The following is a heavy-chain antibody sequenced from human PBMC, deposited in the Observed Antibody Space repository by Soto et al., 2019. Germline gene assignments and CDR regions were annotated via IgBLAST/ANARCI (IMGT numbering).Heavy chain of an antibody. V-gene: IGHV4-59*01. Sequence: QVQLQESGPRLVKPSETLSLTCTVSGGSITSDYWSWIRQSPGKGLEWIGYIYSRGNTNYNPSLKSRVTISVDTPTTRFSLNLSSVTAADTAVYYFARGGPRDRYNSGHSDFDICGQGTMVTVAS. CDR3: ARGGPRDRYNSGHSDFDI. J-gene: IGHJ3*02. CDR2: IYSRGNT. D-gene: IGHD5-12*01. CDR1: GGSITSDY.